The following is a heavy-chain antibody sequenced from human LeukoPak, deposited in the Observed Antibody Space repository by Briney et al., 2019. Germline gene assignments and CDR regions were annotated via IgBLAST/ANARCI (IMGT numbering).Heavy chain of an antibody. Sequence: SETLSLTCAVSGGSISSSNWWSWVRQPPGKGLEWIGEIYHSGSTNYNPSLKSRVTISVDKSKNQFSLKLSSVTAADTAVYYCARRPFAEQWLVTAPWYYFDYWGQGTLVTVSS. J-gene: IGHJ4*02. D-gene: IGHD6-19*01. CDR1: GGSISSSNW. V-gene: IGHV4-4*02. CDR3: ARRPFAEQWLVTAPWYYFDY. CDR2: IYHSGST.